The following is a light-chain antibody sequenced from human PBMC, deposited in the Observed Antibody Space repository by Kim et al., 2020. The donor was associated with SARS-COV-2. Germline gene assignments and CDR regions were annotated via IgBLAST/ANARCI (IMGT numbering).Light chain of an antibody. Sequence: SPATLSVSPGERATISCRASQSISTNLAWYQQKPGQAPRLLISDSSTRDTGIPARFSGSGSGTEFTLTISSLQSEDFAVYYCQHYNDWPWTFGPGTKVDIK. CDR1: QSISTN. CDR3: QHYNDWPWT. V-gene: IGKV3-15*01. J-gene: IGKJ1*01. CDR2: DSS.